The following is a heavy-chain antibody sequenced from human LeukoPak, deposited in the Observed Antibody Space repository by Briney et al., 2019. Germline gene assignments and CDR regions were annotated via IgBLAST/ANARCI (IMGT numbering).Heavy chain of an antibody. V-gene: IGHV4-31*08. CDR3: XXXXXXXXXXXSWSRRFGY. D-gene: IGHD6-13*01. CDR1: GGSISSGGYY. J-gene: IGHJ4*02. CDR2: IYYSGST. Sequence: SETLSLTCTVSGGSISSGGYYWSWIRQHPGKGLEWIGYIYYSGSTYYNPSLKSRVTISVDTSKNQFSLKLSSLTAADTAVDYXXXXXXXXXXXXSWSRRFGYWGQGTLVTVSS.